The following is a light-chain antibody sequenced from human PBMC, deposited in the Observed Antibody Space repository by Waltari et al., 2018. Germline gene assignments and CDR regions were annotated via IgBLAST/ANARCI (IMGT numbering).Light chain of an antibody. Sequence: DIQMTQSPSTLSASVGDRITITCRTSQSVKNNLAWYQHKPGKAPKVLIHKASRLEGGVPSRFSGSGYGTEFTLTISSLQPDDFATYYCQEYDSLPVTFGGGTMVEIK. CDR3: QEYDSLPVT. CDR1: QSVKNN. V-gene: IGKV1-5*03. CDR2: KAS. J-gene: IGKJ4*01.